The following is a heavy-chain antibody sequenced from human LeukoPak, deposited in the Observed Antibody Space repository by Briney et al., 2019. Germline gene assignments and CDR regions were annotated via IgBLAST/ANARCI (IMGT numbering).Heavy chain of an antibody. Sequence: GGSLRLSCAASGFTFSSYAMSWIRQAPGKGLEWLSAISPTTGTTFYADSVKGRFTISRDNSKNTLYLQMNSLRAEDTAVYYCARSQLSYYSYYMDVWGEGTTVTVSS. V-gene: IGHV3-23*01. CDR3: ARSQLSYYSYYMDV. J-gene: IGHJ6*03. CDR2: ISPTTGTT. D-gene: IGHD1-1*01. CDR1: GFTFSSYA.